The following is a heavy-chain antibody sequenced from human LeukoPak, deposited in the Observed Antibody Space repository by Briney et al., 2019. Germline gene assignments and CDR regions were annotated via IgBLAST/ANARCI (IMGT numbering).Heavy chain of an antibody. CDR2: IRDDGSNK. J-gene: IGHJ4*02. CDR1: GFTFSSYG. D-gene: IGHD6-13*01. CDR3: AKDSGSSWPYFDY. V-gene: IGHV3-30*02. Sequence: GGSLRLSCAASGFTFSSYGMHWVRQAPGKGLEWVAFIRDDGSNKYYADSVKGRFTISRDNSKNTLYLQMNSLRAEDTAVYYCAKDSGSSWPYFDYWGQGTLVTVSS.